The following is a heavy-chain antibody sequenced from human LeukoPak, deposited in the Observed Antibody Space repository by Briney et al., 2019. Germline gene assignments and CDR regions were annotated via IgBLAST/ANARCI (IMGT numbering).Heavy chain of an antibody. CDR3: ATEPLPTRVLELIRPGNCFSNYMGA. CDR2: ISPDGNNK. D-gene: IGHD3-3*01. Sequence: GRALRLSCDASRYTFSTYPMHWVRQAPGKGLEWLTLISPDGNNKDFADSVKGRFTIARDNSNNPLYLQIPHLTSEDTAMYYCATEPLPTRVLELIRPGNCFSNYMGAWGKGTTVIVSS. V-gene: IGHV3-30*04. J-gene: IGHJ6*03. CDR1: RYTFSTYP.